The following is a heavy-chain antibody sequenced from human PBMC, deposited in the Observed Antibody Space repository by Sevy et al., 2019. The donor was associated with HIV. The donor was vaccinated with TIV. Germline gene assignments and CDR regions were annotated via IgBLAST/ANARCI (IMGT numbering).Heavy chain of an antibody. CDR3: ARAGPLGDLDHFDH. CDR1: GFTFSSYW. D-gene: IGHD4-17*01. CDR2: IKPDGTGK. Sequence: GGSLRLSCAASGFTFSSYWMTWVRQAPGKGLEWVADIKPDGTGKNDVDSLKGRFTISRDNATNSLYLQMNSLRPEDTAVYYAARAGPLGDLDHFDHWGPGTLVTVSS. V-gene: IGHV3-7*03. J-gene: IGHJ4*02.